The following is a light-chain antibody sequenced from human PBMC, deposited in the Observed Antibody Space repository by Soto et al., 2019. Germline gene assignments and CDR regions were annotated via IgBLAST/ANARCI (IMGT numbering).Light chain of an antibody. CDR2: EVS. V-gene: IGLV2-14*01. Sequence: QSALTQPASVSGSPGQSITISCTGTSTDVGGYSYVSWYQQHPGKAPKLLISEVSNRPSGVSNRFSGSKSGNTASLTISGLQAEDEADYYCCSYTRTSTLYVFGTGTKLTVL. CDR3: CSYTRTSTLYV. CDR1: STDVGGYSY. J-gene: IGLJ1*01.